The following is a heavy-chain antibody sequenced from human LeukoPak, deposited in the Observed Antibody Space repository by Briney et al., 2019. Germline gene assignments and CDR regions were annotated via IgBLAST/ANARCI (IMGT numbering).Heavy chain of an antibody. Sequence: GGSLRLSCAASGFTFSSYEMNWVRQAPGKGLEWVSYISSRGNTIYYADSVKGRFTTSRDNAKISLYLQMNSLRVEDTAIYYCARSLGPTRPFDYWGQGTLLIVSS. D-gene: IGHD5-24*01. J-gene: IGHJ4*02. V-gene: IGHV3-48*03. CDR1: GFTFSSYE. CDR2: ISSRGNTI. CDR3: ARSLGPTRPFDY.